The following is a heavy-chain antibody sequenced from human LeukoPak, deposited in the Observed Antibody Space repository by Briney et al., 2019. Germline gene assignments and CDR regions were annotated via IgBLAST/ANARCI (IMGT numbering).Heavy chain of an antibody. CDR2: VDSSGST. CDR3: ARGIAAAGGNWFDP. V-gene: IGHV4-4*07. Sequence: SETLSLTCSVSGVSMNGYYWSWLRQSAGNRLEWIGRVDSSGSTNYNPSLESRGTMSVDTSKKQFSLQLTSVTAADTAIYYCARGIAAAGGNWFDPWGQGTVVIVSS. J-gene: IGHJ5*01. CDR1: GVSMNGYY. D-gene: IGHD6-13*01.